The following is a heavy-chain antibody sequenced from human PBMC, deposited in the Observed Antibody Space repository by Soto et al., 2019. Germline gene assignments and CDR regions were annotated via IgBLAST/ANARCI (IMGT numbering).Heavy chain of an antibody. J-gene: IGHJ4*02. Sequence: SETLSLTCTVSGASISSSGYYWGWIRQPPGQELEWIASIYSSGSPYYNPSLKSRVTISVNTSKNQFSLKLSSVTAADTAVYYCARDSSGTYLGIWGQGTLVTVSS. CDR3: ARDSSGTYLGI. CDR1: GASISSSGYY. CDR2: IYSSGSP. D-gene: IGHD1-26*01. V-gene: IGHV4-39*01.